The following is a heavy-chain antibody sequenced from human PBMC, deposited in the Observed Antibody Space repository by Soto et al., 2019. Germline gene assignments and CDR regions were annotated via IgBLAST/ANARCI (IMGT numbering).Heavy chain of an antibody. J-gene: IGHJ5*02. D-gene: IGHD3-22*01. CDR1: GYTFTSYA. CDR3: ARARSYYYDSSGYYEAPWFDT. Sequence: ASVKVSCKASGYTFTSYAMHWVRQAPGQRLEWMGWINAGNGNTKYSQKFQGRVTITRDTSASTAYMELSSLRSEDTAVYYCARARSYYYDSSGYYEAPWFDTWGQGTLVTVSS. CDR2: INAGNGNT. V-gene: IGHV1-3*01.